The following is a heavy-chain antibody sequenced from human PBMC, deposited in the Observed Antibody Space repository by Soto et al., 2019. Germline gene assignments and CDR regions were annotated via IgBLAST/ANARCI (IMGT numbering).Heavy chain of an antibody. D-gene: IGHD3-10*01. J-gene: IGHJ3*02. CDR3: AKDLGLLWFGENSAFDI. Sequence: QVQLVESGGGVVQPGRSLRLSCAASGFTFSSYGMHWVRQAPGKGLEWVAVISYDGSNKYYADSVKGRFTISRDNSKNTLYLQMNSLRAEDTAVYYCAKDLGLLWFGENSAFDIWSQGTMVTVSS. V-gene: IGHV3-30*18. CDR2: ISYDGSNK. CDR1: GFTFSSYG.